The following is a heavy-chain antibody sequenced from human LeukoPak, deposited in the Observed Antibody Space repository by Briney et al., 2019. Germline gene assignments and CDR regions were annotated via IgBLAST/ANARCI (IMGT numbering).Heavy chain of an antibody. CDR3: ARGSLMITFGGVISP. Sequence: GGSLRLSCAASGFTFSSYAMHWVRQAPGKGLEWVAVISYDGSNKYYADSVKGRFTISRDNSKNTLYLQMNSLRAEDTAVYYCARGSLMITFGGVISPWGQGTLVTVPS. CDR2: ISYDGSNK. J-gene: IGHJ5*02. V-gene: IGHV3-30*04. CDR1: GFTFSSYA. D-gene: IGHD3-16*02.